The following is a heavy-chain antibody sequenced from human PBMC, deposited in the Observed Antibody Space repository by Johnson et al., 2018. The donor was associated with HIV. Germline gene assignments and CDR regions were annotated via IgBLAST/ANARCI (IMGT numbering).Heavy chain of an antibody. Sequence: QVQLVESGGGLVQPGRSLRLSCAASGFTFSSYGMHWVRQAPGKGLEWVAVIWYDGSNKYYADSVKGRFTISRDNSKNTLYLQMNSRRAEDTAVYYCARVEYVWGSFDVFDIWGQGTMVTVSS. J-gene: IGHJ3*02. CDR2: IWYDGSNK. CDR1: GFTFSSYG. V-gene: IGHV3-33*01. D-gene: IGHD3-16*01. CDR3: ARVEYVWGSFDVFDI.